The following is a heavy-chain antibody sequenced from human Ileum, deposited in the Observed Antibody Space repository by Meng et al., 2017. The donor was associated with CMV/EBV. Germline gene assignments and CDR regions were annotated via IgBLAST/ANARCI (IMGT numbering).Heavy chain of an antibody. V-gene: IGHV4-34*01. CDR3: ARGYCSSTSCYIGGELDY. CDR1: YFSGYY. CDR2: INHSGST. Sequence: YFSGYYWSWIRQPPGKGLEWIGEINHSGSTNYNPSLKSRVTISVDTSKNQFSLKLSSVTAADTAVYYCARGYCSSTSCYIGGELDYWGQGTLVTVSS. D-gene: IGHD2-2*02. J-gene: IGHJ4*02.